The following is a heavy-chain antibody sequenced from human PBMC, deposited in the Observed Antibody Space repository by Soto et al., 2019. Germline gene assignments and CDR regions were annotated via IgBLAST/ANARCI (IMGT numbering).Heavy chain of an antibody. CDR2: TYYRSKWSN. CDR3: ARFKHDYAVIDY. V-gene: IGHV6-1*01. D-gene: IGHD4-17*01. J-gene: IGHJ4*02. CDR1: AASLSSNTAP. Sequence: SQTLTLTCAISAASLSSNTAPWHWIRQSPSRGLEWLGRTYYRSKWSNDYAASVQSRITINADTSKNQFSLQLSSVTPEDTAVYYCARFKHDYAVIDYWGQGTLVTVSS.